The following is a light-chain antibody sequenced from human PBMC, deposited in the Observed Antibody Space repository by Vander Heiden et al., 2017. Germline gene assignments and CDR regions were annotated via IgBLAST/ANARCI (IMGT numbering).Light chain of an antibody. J-gene: IGLJ1*01. CDR1: SSDVGAYNY. Sequence: QSALTQPASVSGSPGQSITISCTGTSSDVGAYNYVSWDQQHPGKAPKLMIYAVSNRPSGVSNRFSGSKSGNTASLTISGLQAEDEADYYCSSYTNSSPYVFGTGTKVTVL. V-gene: IGLV2-14*03. CDR3: SSYTNSSPYV. CDR2: AVS.